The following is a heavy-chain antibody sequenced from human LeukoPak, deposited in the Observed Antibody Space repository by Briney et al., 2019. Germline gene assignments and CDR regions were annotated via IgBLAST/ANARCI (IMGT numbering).Heavy chain of an antibody. Sequence: ASVKVSCKASGYTFTSNHMHWVRRAPGQGLEWLGIINTSSGSTTYAQNFQGGVTMTRDTSTSTVYMELSSLRSEDTAIYYCARRTWNAFDIWGQGTMVIVSS. CDR1: GYTFTSNH. V-gene: IGHV1-46*01. J-gene: IGHJ3*02. D-gene: IGHD1/OR15-1a*01. CDR3: ARRTWNAFDI. CDR2: INTSSGST.